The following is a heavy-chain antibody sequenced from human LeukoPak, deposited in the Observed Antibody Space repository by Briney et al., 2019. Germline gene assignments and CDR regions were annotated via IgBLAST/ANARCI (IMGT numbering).Heavy chain of an antibody. D-gene: IGHD3-22*01. V-gene: IGHV4-39*07. J-gene: IGHJ3*02. Sequence: SETLSLTCTVSGGSISSSSYYWGWIRQPPGKGLEWIGSIYYSGSTYYNPSLKSRVTISVDTSKNQFSLKLSSVTAADTAVYYCARGSPYYYDSSGYAFDIWGQGTMVTVSS. CDR1: GGSISSSSYY. CDR3: ARGSPYYYDSSGYAFDI. CDR2: IYYSGST.